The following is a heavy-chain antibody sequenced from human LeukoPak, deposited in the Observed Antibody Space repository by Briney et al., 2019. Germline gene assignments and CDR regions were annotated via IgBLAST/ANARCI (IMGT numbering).Heavy chain of an antibody. CDR1: GYTFTSYY. Sequence: GASVKVSCKASGYTFTSYYMHWVRQAPGQGLEWMGWINPNSGGTNYAQKFQGRVTMTRDTSISTAYMELSRLRSDDTAVYYCARAEYYYDSSGYNDAFDIWGQGTMVTVSS. V-gene: IGHV1-2*02. CDR3: ARAEYYYDSSGYNDAFDI. D-gene: IGHD3-22*01. J-gene: IGHJ3*02. CDR2: INPNSGGT.